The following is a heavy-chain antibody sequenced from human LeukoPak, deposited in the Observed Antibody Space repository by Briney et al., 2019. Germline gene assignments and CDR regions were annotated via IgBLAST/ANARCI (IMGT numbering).Heavy chain of an antibody. CDR2: ISSSGSTI. J-gene: IGHJ6*04. CDR3: AELGITMIGGV. V-gene: IGHV3-48*03. CDR1: GFTFSSYE. D-gene: IGHD3-10*02. Sequence: GGSLRLSCAASGFTFSSYERNWVRQAPGKGLEWVSYISSSGSTIYYADSVKGRFTSSRDNAKNYLYLQMNSLRAEDTAVYYCAELGITMIGGVWGKGTTVTISS.